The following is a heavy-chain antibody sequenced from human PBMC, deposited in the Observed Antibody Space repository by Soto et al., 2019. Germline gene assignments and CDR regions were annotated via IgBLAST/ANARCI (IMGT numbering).Heavy chain of an antibody. CDR3: ARPARGYFDFLTGWYSNCMDV. D-gene: IGHD3-9*01. V-gene: IGHV1-18*01. CDR1: GYTFTSNG. Sequence: GASVKGSCKASGYTFTSNGISWVRPAPGQGHEWMGWISAYNGNTNYAQKLQGRVTMTTDTSTSTAHMELRSLRSDDTAAYYCARPARGYFDFLTGWYSNCMDVWDQGITVSVSS. CDR2: ISAYNGNT. J-gene: IGHJ6*02.